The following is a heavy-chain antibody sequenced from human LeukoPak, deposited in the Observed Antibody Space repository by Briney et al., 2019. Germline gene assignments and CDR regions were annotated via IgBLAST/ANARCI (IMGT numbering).Heavy chain of an antibody. J-gene: IGHJ6*02. CDR2: ISWNSGSI. D-gene: IGHD2-2*01. Sequence: GGSLRLSCAASGFTFDDYAMHWVRQAPGKGLEWVSGISWNSGSIGYADSVKGRFTISRDNAKNSLYLQMNSLRAEDTAVYYCARELSPRYCSSTNCYEGYYYYGMDVWGQGTTVTVSS. CDR3: ARELSPRYCSSTNCYEGYYYYGMDV. CDR1: GFTFDDYA. V-gene: IGHV3-9*01.